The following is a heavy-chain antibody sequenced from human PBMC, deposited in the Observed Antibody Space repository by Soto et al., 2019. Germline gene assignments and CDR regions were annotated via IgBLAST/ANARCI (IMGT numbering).Heavy chain of an antibody. Sequence: SETLSLTRAVYSGSFSGYYWGWIRQPTGKGLEWIGEINHSGSTNYNPSLKSRVTISVDTSKNQFSLKLSSVTAADTAVYYCARGGGCRSPPGYYYYYYYGMDVWGQGTTVTGPS. J-gene: IGHJ6*02. CDR1: SGSFSGYY. CDR2: INHSGST. D-gene: IGHD6-13*01. V-gene: IGHV4-34*01. CDR3: ARGGGCRSPPGYYYYYYYGMDV.